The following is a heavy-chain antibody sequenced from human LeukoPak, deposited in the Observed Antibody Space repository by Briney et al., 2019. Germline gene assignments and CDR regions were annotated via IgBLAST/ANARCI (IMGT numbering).Heavy chain of an antibody. CDR3: ARIRDSSGYYLGAFDI. J-gene: IGHJ3*02. Sequence: SETLSLTCTVSGGSISSYYWSWIRQPAGKGLEWIGRIYTSGSTNYNPSLKSRVPMSVDTSKNQFSLKLSSVPAADTAVYYCARIRDSSGYYLGAFDIWGQGTTVTVSS. V-gene: IGHV4-4*07. D-gene: IGHD3-22*01. CDR2: IYTSGST. CDR1: GGSISSYY.